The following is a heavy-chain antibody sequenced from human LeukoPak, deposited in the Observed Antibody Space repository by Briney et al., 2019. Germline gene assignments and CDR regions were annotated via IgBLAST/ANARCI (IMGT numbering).Heavy chain of an antibody. Sequence: QPGGSLRLSCAASGFTFSNFGMHWVRQAPGKGLEWVAFIRYDGSNKYYADSVKGRFTISRDNSKNTLYLQMNSLRGEDTAVYYCAKERRSQTYYYGSGSSNTANYFDYWGQGTLVTVSS. CDR1: GFTFSNFG. V-gene: IGHV3-30*02. CDR2: IRYDGSNK. J-gene: IGHJ4*02. CDR3: AKERRSQTYYYGSGSSNTANYFDY. D-gene: IGHD3-10*01.